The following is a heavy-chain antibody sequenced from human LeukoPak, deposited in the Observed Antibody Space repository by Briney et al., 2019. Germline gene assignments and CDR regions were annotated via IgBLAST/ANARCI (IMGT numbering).Heavy chain of an antibody. D-gene: IGHD6-13*01. CDR2: INHSGST. V-gene: IGHV4-34*01. CDR1: GGSFSGYY. CDR3: ARVRGKIAAAGTYY. J-gene: IGHJ4*02. Sequence: SETLSLTCAVYGGSFSGYYWSWIRQPPGKGLEWIGEINHSGSTNYNPSLKSRVTISVDTSKNQFSLKLSSVTAADTAVYYCARVRGKIAAAGTYYWGQGTLVTVSS.